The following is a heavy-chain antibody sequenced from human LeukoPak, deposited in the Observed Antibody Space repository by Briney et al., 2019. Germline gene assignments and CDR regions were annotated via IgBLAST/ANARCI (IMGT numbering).Heavy chain of an antibody. J-gene: IGHJ5*02. D-gene: IGHD2-2*01. Sequence: SETLSLTCTVSGGSSSSSSCYWGWIRQPPGKGLEWIGSIYYSGSTYYNPSLKSRVTISVDTSKNQFSLKLSSVTAADTAVYYCANQDCSSTSCYFAWFDPWGQGTLVTVSS. CDR1: GGSSSSSSCY. CDR2: IYYSGST. V-gene: IGHV4-39*01. CDR3: ANQDCSSTSCYFAWFDP.